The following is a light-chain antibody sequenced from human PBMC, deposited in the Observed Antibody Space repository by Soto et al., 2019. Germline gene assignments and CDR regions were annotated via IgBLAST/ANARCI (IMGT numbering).Light chain of an antibody. CDR1: QSISRG. CDR3: QQYSSVVYS. J-gene: IGKJ2*01. V-gene: IGKV1-5*01. CDR2: GVS. Sequence: DIRMTQSPAALSASLGVRATIPCRARQSISRGWAWYQLQPGNAPEPLLFGVSRRETGGPSRFSGSGSGTEFTLTISSLQPDDFATDYCQQYSSVVYSFGQGTRL.